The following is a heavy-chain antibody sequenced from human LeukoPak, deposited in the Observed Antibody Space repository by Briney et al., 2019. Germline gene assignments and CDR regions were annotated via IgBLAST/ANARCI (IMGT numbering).Heavy chain of an antibody. V-gene: IGHV1-2*02. CDR1: GYTFTGYY. J-gene: IGHJ4*02. Sequence: ASVKVSCKAPGYTFTGYYMHWVRQAPEQGLEWMGWINPNSGGTNYAQKFQGRVTMTRDTSISTAYMELSSLRSDDTAVYYCARADGYNVYFDYWGQGTLVTVSS. CDR2: INPNSGGT. CDR3: ARADGYNVYFDY. D-gene: IGHD5-12*01.